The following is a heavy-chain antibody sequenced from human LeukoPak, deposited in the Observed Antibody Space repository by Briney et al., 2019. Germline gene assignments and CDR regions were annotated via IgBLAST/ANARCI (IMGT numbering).Heavy chain of an antibody. CDR2: ISGSGGST. J-gene: IGHJ4*02. D-gene: IGHD6-6*01. V-gene: IGHV3-23*01. Sequence: GGSLRLSCAASGFTFSSYAMSWVRQAPGKGLEWVSAISGSGGSTYYADSVKGRFTISRDNSKNTLYLQMNSLRAEDTAVYYCASGPRYSSSYFDYWGQGTLVTVSS. CDR1: GFTFSSYA. CDR3: ASGPRYSSSYFDY.